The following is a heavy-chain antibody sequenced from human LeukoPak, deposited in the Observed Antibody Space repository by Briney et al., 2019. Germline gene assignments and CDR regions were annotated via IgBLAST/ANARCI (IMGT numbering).Heavy chain of an antibody. CDR3: ARDRPGSYWYFDL. CDR2: IYYSGTT. J-gene: IGHJ2*01. Sequence: PSETLSLTCIVSGGSISSSSHYWGWIRQPPGKGLEWIGSIYYSGTTNYNPSLKSRVTISIDTSKNYFSLKLNSVIAADTAVYYCARDRPGSYWYFDLWGRGTLVTVSS. V-gene: IGHV4-39*07. CDR1: GGSISSSSHY. D-gene: IGHD3-10*01.